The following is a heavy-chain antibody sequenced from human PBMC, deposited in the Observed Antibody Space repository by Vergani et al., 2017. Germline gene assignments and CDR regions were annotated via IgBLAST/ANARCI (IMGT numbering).Heavy chain of an antibody. J-gene: IGHJ2*01. Sequence: EVQLVESGGGLVQPGGSLRLSCAASGFTFSRHWMHWVRQAPGKGLVWVSRVNPEGTNTPYADSVKGRFTISRDNSKNTLYLQMNNLRAADTALYYCVKDIAASGNYWYFDLWGRGTLVTVSS. CDR3: VKDIAASGNYWYFDL. CDR1: GFTFSRHW. V-gene: IGHV3-74*01. CDR2: VNPEGTNT. D-gene: IGHD6-13*01.